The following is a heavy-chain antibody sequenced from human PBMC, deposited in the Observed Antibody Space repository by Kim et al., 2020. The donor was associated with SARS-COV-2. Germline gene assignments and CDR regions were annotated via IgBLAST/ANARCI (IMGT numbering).Heavy chain of an antibody. J-gene: IGHJ1*01. CDR3: APYSTSSNLEH. D-gene: IGHD6-6*01. CDR1: GYRFTDFY. V-gene: IGHV1-2*06. Sequence: ASVKVSCKASGYRFTDFYIHWVRQAPGQGLEWMGRINPNTGGTKFAQKFQGRITITRDTSISTAYMELSSLRSDDTAVYYCAPYSTSSNLEHWGRGTLVTVSS. CDR2: INPNTGGT.